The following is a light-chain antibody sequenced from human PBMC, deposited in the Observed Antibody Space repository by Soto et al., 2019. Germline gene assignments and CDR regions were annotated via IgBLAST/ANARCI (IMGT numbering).Light chain of an antibody. Sequence: QSVLTQPPSASGTPGQRVTIFCSGSSSNIGTNTVNWYQQFPGTAPELLIYSNDQRPSGVPDRFSGSKSGTSASLAIGGLQSDDEADYYCAVWDGSLNGWVFGGGTKLTVL. CDR1: SSNIGTNT. J-gene: IGLJ3*02. CDR3: AVWDGSLNGWV. V-gene: IGLV1-44*01. CDR2: SND.